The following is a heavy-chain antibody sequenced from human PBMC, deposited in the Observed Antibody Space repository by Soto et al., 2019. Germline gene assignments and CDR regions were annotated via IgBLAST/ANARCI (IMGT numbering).Heavy chain of an antibody. J-gene: IGHJ4*02. D-gene: IGHD3-22*01. V-gene: IGHV1-24*01. Sequence: ASVKVSCKVSGYTLTELSMHWVRQAPGKGLEWMGGFDPEDGETIYAQKFQGRVTMTEDTSTDTAYMELSSLRSEDTAVYYCATVGPYYYDSSGYYTWLDYWGQGTLVTVSS. CDR3: ATVGPYYYDSSGYYTWLDY. CDR1: GYTLTELS. CDR2: FDPEDGET.